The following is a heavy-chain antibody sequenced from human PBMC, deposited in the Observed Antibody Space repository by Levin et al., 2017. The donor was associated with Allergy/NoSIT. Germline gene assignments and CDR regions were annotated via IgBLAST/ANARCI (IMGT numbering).Heavy chain of an antibody. J-gene: IGHJ4*02. V-gene: IGHV1-46*01. D-gene: IGHD4-17*01. CDR1: GYTSTSYY. CDR2: INPSGGST. Sequence: ASVKVSCKASGYTSTSYYMHWVRQAPGQGLEWMGIINPSGGSTSYAQKFQGRVTMTRDTSTSTVYMELSSLRSEDTAVYYCATKGHYGDYFDYWGQGTLVTVSS. CDR3: ATKGHYGDYFDY.